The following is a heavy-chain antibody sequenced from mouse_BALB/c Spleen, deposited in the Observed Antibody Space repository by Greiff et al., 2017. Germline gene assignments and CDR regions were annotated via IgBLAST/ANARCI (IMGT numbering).Heavy chain of an antibody. CDR2: IDPETGGT. V-gene: IGHV1-15*01. J-gene: IGHJ2*01. CDR1: GYTFTDYE. D-gene: IGHD1-3*01. Sequence: QVQLQQSGAELVRPGASVTLSCKASGYTFTDYEMHWVKQTPVHGLEWIGAIDPETGGTAYNQKFKGKATLTADKSSSTAYMELRSLTSEDSAVYYGTRSKSSGNYFDYWGQGTTLTVSS. CDR3: TRSKSSGNYFDY.